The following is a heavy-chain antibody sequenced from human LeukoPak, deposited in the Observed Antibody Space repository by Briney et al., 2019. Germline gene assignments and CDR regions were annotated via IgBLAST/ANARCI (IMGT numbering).Heavy chain of an antibody. CDR3: AKGGFYGTNPIDY. D-gene: IGHD1/OR15-1a*01. J-gene: IGHJ4*02. V-gene: IGHV3-43D*03. Sequence: GGSLRLSCAASGFTFDDYAMHWARQAPGKGLEWVSLISWDGGSTYYADSVKGRFTISRDNSKNSLYLQMNSLRAEDTALYYCAKGGFYGTNPIDYWGQGTLVTVSS. CDR1: GFTFDDYA. CDR2: ISWDGGST.